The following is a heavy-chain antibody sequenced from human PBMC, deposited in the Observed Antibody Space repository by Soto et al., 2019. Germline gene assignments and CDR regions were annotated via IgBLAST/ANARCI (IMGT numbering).Heavy chain of an antibody. CDR2: IYYSGST. CDR1: GGSISSGDYY. Sequence: QVQLQESGPGLVTPSQTLSLTCTVSGGSISSGDYYWSWIRQPPGKGLEWIGYIYYSGSTYYNPSLKGGFTIPANTPKNHFPRQRGSVMAADTAVYCGASFGGGGGGYYFLDYGGQGILVTVSS. D-gene: IGHD3-3*01. J-gene: IGHJ4*02. V-gene: IGHV4-30-4*01. CDR3: ASFGGGGGGYYFLDY.